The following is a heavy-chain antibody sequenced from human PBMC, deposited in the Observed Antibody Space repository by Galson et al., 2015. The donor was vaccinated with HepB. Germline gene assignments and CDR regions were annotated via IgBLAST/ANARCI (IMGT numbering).Heavy chain of an antibody. Sequence: SLRLSCAASGFTFDDYAMYWVRQAPGRGLEWVSGISWDGGSKGYADSVKGRFTISRDNAKNSLYLEMNSLRAEDTALYFCAKGEGGDGDYYFDYCGQGTLVTVSS. CDR3: AKGEGGDGDYYFDY. D-gene: IGHD4-17*01. CDR1: GFTFDDYA. CDR2: ISWDGGSK. J-gene: IGHJ4*02. V-gene: IGHV3-9*01.